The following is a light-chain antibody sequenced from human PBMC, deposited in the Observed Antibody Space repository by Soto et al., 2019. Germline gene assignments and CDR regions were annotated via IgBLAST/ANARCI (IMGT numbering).Light chain of an antibody. Sequence: EIGFTQSPGTLSFSPGERATLSCRASQSVSSSYLAWYQQKPGQAPRLLIYGASSRATGIPDRFSGSGSGTDFTLTINRLEPEDFAVYFCQQYGRSLRTFGQGTKVDIK. CDR2: GAS. CDR1: QSVSSSY. V-gene: IGKV3-20*01. J-gene: IGKJ1*01. CDR3: QQYGRSLRT.